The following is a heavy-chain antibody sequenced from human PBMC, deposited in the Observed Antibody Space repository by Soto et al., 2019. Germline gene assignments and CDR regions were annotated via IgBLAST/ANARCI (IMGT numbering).Heavy chain of an antibody. Sequence: ASVKVSCKASGYTFTSYDINWVRQATGQGLEWMGWMNPNSGNTGYAQKFQGRVTMTRNTSISTAYMELSSLRSEDTAVYYCARGRRYYGSGSYYKGLYMDVWGKGTTVTVSS. V-gene: IGHV1-8*01. D-gene: IGHD3-10*01. CDR3: ARGRRYYGSGSYYKGLYMDV. J-gene: IGHJ6*03. CDR2: MNPNSGNT. CDR1: GYTFTSYD.